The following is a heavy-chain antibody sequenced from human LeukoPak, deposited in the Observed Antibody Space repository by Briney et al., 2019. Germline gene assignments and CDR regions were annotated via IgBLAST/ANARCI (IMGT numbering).Heavy chain of an antibody. CDR2: IYSAGST. D-gene: IGHD4-23*01. CDR3: ARHGGNSMFGY. Sequence: GGSLRLSCAASGFSVSSNEMSWVRQAPGKGLEWVSVIYSAGSTYYADSVKGRFTISRDNSKNTLYLQMNSLRAEDTAVYYCARHGGNSMFGYWGKGTLVTVSS. V-gene: IGHV3-66*04. CDR1: GFSVSSNE. J-gene: IGHJ4*02.